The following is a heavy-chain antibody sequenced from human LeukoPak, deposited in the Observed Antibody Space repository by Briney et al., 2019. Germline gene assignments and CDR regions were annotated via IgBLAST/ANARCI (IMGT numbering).Heavy chain of an antibody. CDR2: IFSEGTG. CDR1: GFLVSSNY. D-gene: IGHD1-26*01. V-gene: IGHV3-66*01. Sequence: GGSLRLYCAASGFLVSSNYMSWVRQAPGKGLEWVSLIFSEGTGYYADSVKGRFTISRDNSKNTLYLQMGSLRAEDMAVYYCARGNSGSYYSFFDYWGQGTLVNVSS. CDR3: ARGNSGSYYSFFDY. J-gene: IGHJ4*02.